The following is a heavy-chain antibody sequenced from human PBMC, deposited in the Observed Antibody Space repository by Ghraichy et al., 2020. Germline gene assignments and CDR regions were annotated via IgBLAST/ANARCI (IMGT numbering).Heavy chain of an antibody. D-gene: IGHD3-3*01. V-gene: IGHV4-39*01. CDR3: ARHKTGRFLEWLPPDY. CDR2: IYYSGST. J-gene: IGHJ4*02. Sequence: SETLSLTCTVSGGSISSSSYYWGWIRQPPGKGLEWIGSIYYSGSTYYNPSLKSRVTISVDTSKNQFSLKLSSVTAADTAVYYCARHKTGRFLEWLPPDYWGQGTLVTVSS. CDR1: GGSISSSSYY.